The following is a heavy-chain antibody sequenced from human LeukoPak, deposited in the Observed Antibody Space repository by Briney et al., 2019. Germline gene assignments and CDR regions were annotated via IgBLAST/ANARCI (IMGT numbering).Heavy chain of an antibody. Sequence: GGSLRLSCAASGFTFSDYWVTWIRQTPGKGLEWVSYISNRGDHINYADSVRGRFTISRDNAKNSLYLQMNSLRAEDTAVYYCALCQYNSSPDFWGQGTLVTVSS. V-gene: IGHV3-11*03. D-gene: IGHD6-13*01. J-gene: IGHJ4*02. CDR3: ALCQYNSSPDF. CDR1: GFTFSDYW. CDR2: ISNRGDHI.